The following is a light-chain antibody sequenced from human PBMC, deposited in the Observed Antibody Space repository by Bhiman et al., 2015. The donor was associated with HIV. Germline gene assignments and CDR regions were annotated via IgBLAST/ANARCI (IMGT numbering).Light chain of an antibody. CDR1: SSDIAAYNY. CDR2: DVS. V-gene: IGLV2-14*03. J-gene: IGLJ1*01. Sequence: QSALTQPASVSGSPGQSITISCTGTSSDIAAYNYVSWYQQHPGKAPKLLIYDVSKRPSGVSNRFSGSNSGNTATLAISGTETMDEADYYCQAWDSSSSGVFGTGTKVTVL. CDR3: QAWDSSSSGV.